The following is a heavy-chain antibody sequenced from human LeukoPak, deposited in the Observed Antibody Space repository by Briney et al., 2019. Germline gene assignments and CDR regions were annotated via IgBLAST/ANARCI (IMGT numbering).Heavy chain of an antibody. J-gene: IGHJ5*02. Sequence: GESLKISCKGSGYSFTSYWIGWVRQMPGKGLEWMGIIYAGDSETRYSPSFQGQVSISADKSISTAYLQWSSLKASDTAMYYCARGSGRLRSWFDPWGQGTLVTVSS. CDR1: GYSFTSYW. CDR3: ARGSGRLRSWFDP. V-gene: IGHV5-51*01. D-gene: IGHD3-10*01. CDR2: IYAGDSET.